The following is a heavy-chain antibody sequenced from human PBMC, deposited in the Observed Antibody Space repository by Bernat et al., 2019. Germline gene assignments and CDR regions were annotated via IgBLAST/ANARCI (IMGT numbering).Heavy chain of an antibody. D-gene: IGHD1-26*01. CDR2: VYFSGST. CDR1: AGSISSNNYF. Sequence: QVQLQESGPGLVKPSETLSLTCTVSAGSISSNNYFWGWIREPPGKGLEWIGSVYFSGSTYYNPSLKGRVTISVDTSKNQFSLKLSSVTAADTAVYYCARRSDLWENYWFDPWGQGTLVTVSS. CDR3: ARRSDLWENYWFDP. J-gene: IGHJ5*02. V-gene: IGHV4-39*01.